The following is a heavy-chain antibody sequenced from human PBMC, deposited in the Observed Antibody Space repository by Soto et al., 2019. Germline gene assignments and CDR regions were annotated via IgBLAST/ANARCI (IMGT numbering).Heavy chain of an antibody. V-gene: IGHV4-34*01. J-gene: IGHJ4*02. CDR2: INHSGNT. D-gene: IGHD2-2*01. CDR3: GSPGYVDY. Sequence: QVQLQQWGAGLLKPSETLSLTCAVYGGSFSGYYWSWIRQPPGKGLEWIGEINHSGNTNYNPSLKSRVTISADTSRKQFSLKVRSVIAADTAVYYCGSPGYVDYWGQGTLVTVPS. CDR1: GGSFSGYY.